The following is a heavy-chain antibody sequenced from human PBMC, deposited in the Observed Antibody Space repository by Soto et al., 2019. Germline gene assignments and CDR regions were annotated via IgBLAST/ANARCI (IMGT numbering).Heavy chain of an antibody. CDR1: GGTFSSYA. Sequence: ASVKVSCKASGGTFSSYAISWVLQAPGQGLEWMGGIIPIFGTANYAQKFQGRVTITADESTSTAYMELSSLRSEDTAVYYCARVIAVAAHNWFDPWGQGTLVTVSS. D-gene: IGHD6-19*01. J-gene: IGHJ5*02. V-gene: IGHV1-69*13. CDR3: ARVIAVAAHNWFDP. CDR2: IIPIFGTA.